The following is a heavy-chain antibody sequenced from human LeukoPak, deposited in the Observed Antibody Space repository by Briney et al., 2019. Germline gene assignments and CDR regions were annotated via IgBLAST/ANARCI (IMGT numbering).Heavy chain of an antibody. J-gene: IGHJ4*02. Sequence: PGRSLRLSCAASGFTFDDYAMHWVRQAPGKGLEWVSGISWNGGSTGYADSVKGRFTISRDNAKNSLYLQMNSLRAEDTALYYCARKESRRYFDYWGQGTLVTVSS. V-gene: IGHV3-9*01. CDR3: ARKESRRYFDY. D-gene: IGHD2/OR15-2a*01. CDR2: ISWNGGST. CDR1: GFTFDDYA.